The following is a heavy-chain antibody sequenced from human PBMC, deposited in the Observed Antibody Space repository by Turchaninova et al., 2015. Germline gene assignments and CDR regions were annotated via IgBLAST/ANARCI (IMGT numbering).Heavy chain of an antibody. V-gene: IGHV3-30*03. CDR3: AIDFHRFTFGWADAFDI. Sequence: QVQPVEYGGGGGPPGGDRGPPWSVSVVTCRCCGRHGGRPAPGKGLVCVATITHNGKNTYYADSVKGRVTASSDMSKNIMSLQMDSLRVDDTAVYFCAIDFHRFTFGWADAFDIWGQGTVVTVSS. CDR1: VVTCRCCG. J-gene: IGHJ3*02. CDR2: ITHNGKNT. D-gene: IGHD3-16*01.